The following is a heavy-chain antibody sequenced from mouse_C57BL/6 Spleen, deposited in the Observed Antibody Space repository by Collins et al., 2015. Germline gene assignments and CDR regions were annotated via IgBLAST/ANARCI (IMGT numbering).Heavy chain of an antibody. Sequence: SITCTVSGFSLTSYAISWVRQPPGKGLEWLGVLWTGGGTSYNSPLKSRLSISKDNSKSQVFLKMNSLQTDDTARYYCAREDPYYAMDYWGQGTSVTVSS. CDR3: AREDPYYAMDY. J-gene: IGHJ4*01. CDR1: GFSLTSYA. V-gene: IGHV2-9-1*01. CDR2: LWTGGGT.